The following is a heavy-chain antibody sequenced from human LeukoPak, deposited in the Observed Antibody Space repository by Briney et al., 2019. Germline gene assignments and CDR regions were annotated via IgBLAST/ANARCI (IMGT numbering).Heavy chain of an antibody. J-gene: IGHJ6*03. Sequence: SETLSLTCTVSGGSISSSSYYWSWIRQPPGKGLEWIGEINHSGSTNYNPSLKGRVTISVDTSKNQFSLKLSSVTAADTAVYYCGRVAASLSYYYYYYYMDVWGKGTTVTVSS. CDR2: INHSGST. CDR3: GRVAASLSYYYYYYYMDV. V-gene: IGHV4-39*07. CDR1: GGSISSSSYY. D-gene: IGHD2-15*01.